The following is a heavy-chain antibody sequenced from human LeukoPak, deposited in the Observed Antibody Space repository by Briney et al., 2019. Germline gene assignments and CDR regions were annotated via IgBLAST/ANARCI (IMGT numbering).Heavy chain of an antibody. V-gene: IGHV1-18*01. J-gene: IGHJ6*03. CDR3: ARAVDTAMGFYYYYYMDV. Sequence: ASVKVSCKASGYTFTSYGISWVRQAPGQGLEWMGWISAYNGNTNYAQKLQGRVTMTTDTSTSTAYMELRSLRSDDTAVYYCARAVDTAMGFYYYYYMDVRGKGTTVTVSS. CDR1: GYTFTSYG. CDR2: ISAYNGNT. D-gene: IGHD5-18*01.